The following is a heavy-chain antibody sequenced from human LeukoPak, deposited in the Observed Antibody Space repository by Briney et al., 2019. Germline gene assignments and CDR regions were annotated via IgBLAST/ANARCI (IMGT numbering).Heavy chain of an antibody. CDR2: IRSKTDGGTT. V-gene: IGHV3-15*01. CDR3: VASIINPSNY. J-gene: IGHJ4*02. CDR1: GFALSSYA. Sequence: KPGGSLRLSCAASGFALSSYAMSWVRQAPGKGLEWVGRIRSKTDGGTTDYAAPVKGRFTISRDDSKNSLRLQMNSLKTEDTAIYYCVASIINPSNYWGQGTLVTVSS. D-gene: IGHD3-10*01.